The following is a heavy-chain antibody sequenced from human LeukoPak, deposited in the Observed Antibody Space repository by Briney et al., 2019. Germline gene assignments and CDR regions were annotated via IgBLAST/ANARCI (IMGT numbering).Heavy chain of an antibody. J-gene: IGHJ4*02. Sequence: SETLSLTCTVSGGSISTYYWSWIRQPAGKGLEWIGRMSTSGSTNYNPSLKSRVTISVDTSKNQFSLKLSSVTAADTAVYYCARHHFQLSALDYWGQGTLVTVSS. CDR3: ARHHFQLSALDY. CDR1: GGSISTYY. D-gene: IGHD2-2*01. V-gene: IGHV4-4*07. CDR2: MSTSGST.